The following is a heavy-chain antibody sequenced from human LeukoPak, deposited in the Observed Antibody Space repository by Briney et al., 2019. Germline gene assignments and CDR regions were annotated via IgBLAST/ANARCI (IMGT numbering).Heavy chain of an antibody. Sequence: ASVKVSCKASGGTFSSYAISWVRQAPGQGLEWMGGIIPIFGTANYAQKFQGRVTITTDESTSTAYMELSSLRFEDTAVYYCARDNYAGANWFDPWGQGTLVTVSS. CDR1: GGTFSSYA. V-gene: IGHV1-69*05. CDR3: ARDNYAGANWFDP. J-gene: IGHJ5*02. D-gene: IGHD1-7*01. CDR2: IIPIFGTA.